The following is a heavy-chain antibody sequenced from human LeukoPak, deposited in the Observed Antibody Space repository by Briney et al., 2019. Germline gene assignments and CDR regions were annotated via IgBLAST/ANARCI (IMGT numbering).Heavy chain of an antibody. Sequence: GGSLRLSCVVSGFTFKSYWMSWVRQAPGKGLEWVANIKRDGSEKNYVDSVKGRFTISRDNGKNSLYLQMNSLRVEDTAVYYCAREDDVIVPAHRGDWFDPWGQGTLVTVSS. CDR1: GFTFKSYW. CDR2: IKRDGSEK. D-gene: IGHD2-2*01. V-gene: IGHV3-7*01. CDR3: AREDDVIVPAHRGDWFDP. J-gene: IGHJ5*02.